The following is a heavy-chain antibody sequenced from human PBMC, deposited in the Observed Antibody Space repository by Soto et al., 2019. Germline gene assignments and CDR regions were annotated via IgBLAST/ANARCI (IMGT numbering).Heavy chain of an antibody. D-gene: IGHD3-10*01. V-gene: IGHV3-33*01. CDR3: AREGEFYYGSVTGYFDY. CDR2: IWYDGSNK. J-gene: IGHJ4*02. CDR1: GFTFSSYG. Sequence: GGSLRLSCAASGFTFSSYGMHWVRQAPGKGLEWVAVIWYDGSNKYYADSVKGRFTISRDNSKNTLYLQMNSLRAEDTAVYYCAREGEFYYGSVTGYFDYWGQGTLVTVSS.